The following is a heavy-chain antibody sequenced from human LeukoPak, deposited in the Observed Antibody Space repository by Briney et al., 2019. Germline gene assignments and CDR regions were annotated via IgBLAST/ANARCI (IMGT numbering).Heavy chain of an antibody. CDR1: GYTFTSYG. J-gene: IGHJ4*02. D-gene: IGHD2-2*01. CDR2: ISAYNGNT. V-gene: IGHV1-18*01. Sequence: ASVKVSCRCSGYTFTSYGISWVRQAPGQGLEWMGWISAYNGNTNYAQKLQGRVTMTTDTSTTTAYMELRSLRSDDTAVYYCARDQGRRVVVPAAIRYWGQGTLVTVSS. CDR3: ARDQGRRVVVPAAIRY.